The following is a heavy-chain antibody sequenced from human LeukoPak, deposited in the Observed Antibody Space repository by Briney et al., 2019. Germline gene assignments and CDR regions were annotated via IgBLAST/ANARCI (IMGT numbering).Heavy chain of an antibody. Sequence: PGGSLRLSCVVSGLTFANYGMNWVRQAPGKGLEWVSSISSSSSYIYYADSVKGRFTISRDNAKNSLYLQMNSLRAEDTAVYYCAREYGMDVWGQGTTVTVSS. CDR3: AREYGMDV. CDR1: GLTFANYG. V-gene: IGHV3-21*01. CDR2: ISSSSSYI. J-gene: IGHJ6*02.